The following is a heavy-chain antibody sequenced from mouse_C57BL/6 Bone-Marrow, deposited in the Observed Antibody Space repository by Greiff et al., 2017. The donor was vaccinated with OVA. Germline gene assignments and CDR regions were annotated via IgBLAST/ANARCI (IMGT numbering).Heavy chain of an antibody. CDR1: GYTFTSYW. CDR3: APLLLKAY. J-gene: IGHJ3*01. V-gene: IGHV1-50*01. D-gene: IGHD1-1*01. CDR2: IDPSDSYT. Sequence: QVQLQQPGAELVKPGASVKLSCKASGYTFTSYWMQWVKQRPGQGLEWIGEIDPSDSYTNYNQKFKGKATLTVDTSSSTAYMQLSSLTSEDSAVYYCAPLLLKAYWGQGTLVTVSA.